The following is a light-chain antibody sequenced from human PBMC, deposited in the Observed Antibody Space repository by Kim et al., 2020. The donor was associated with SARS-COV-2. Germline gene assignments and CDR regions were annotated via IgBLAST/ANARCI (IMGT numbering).Light chain of an antibody. V-gene: IGKV1-5*03. CDR1: QNINSW. J-gene: IGKJ4*01. CDR2: KAS. CDR3: QQYFTYSPLT. Sequence: SVGDRGTITCRASQNINSWLAWYLQKPGRAPNLLIYKASSLPSGVPSRFSGSGSGTDFTLTINSLQPDDFATYYCQQYFTYSPLTFGGGTKVDIK.